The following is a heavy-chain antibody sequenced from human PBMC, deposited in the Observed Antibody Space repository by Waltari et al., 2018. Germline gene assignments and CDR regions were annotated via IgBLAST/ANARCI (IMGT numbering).Heavy chain of an antibody. D-gene: IGHD3-16*01. J-gene: IGHJ4*02. V-gene: IGHV6-1*01. CDR3: ARDPPDGYTYFDY. CDR1: GDSVPRKTAT. Sequence: QVQLQQSGPGLVKPSQTLPLTCAISGDSVPRKTATWNWIRQSPSRGLEWLGRTYYRSRWYNNYAVSVKSRITINQDTSKNQFSLQLSSVTPEDTAVYYCARDPPDGYTYFDYWGQGTLVTVSS. CDR2: TYYRSRWYN.